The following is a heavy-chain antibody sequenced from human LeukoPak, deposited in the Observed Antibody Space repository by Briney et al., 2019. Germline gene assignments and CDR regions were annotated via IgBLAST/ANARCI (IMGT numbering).Heavy chain of an antibody. J-gene: IGHJ4*02. CDR2: ISGTAENT. Sequence: GESLSLSCPASGLIFSSYPMSWVRQAAGKGLEWVSAISGTAENTYYADSVKGRFSISRDNSRNTVHLQMNSLRPEDTAVYYCANQRGGFWGQGTLVTVSS. CDR1: GLIFSSYP. V-gene: IGHV3-23*01. CDR3: ANQRGGF. D-gene: IGHD3-10*01.